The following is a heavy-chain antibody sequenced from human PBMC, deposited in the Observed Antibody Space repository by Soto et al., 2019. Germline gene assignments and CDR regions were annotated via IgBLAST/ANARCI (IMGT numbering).Heavy chain of an antibody. J-gene: IGHJ6*02. CDR2: IRSKAYGGTT. Sequence: PGGSLRLSCTASGFTFGDYAMSWFRQAPGKGLEWVGFIRSKAYGGTTEYAASVKGRFTISRDDSKSIAYLQMNSLKTEDTAVYYCTRNYDYVWGPPTSSMDVWGQGTTVTVSS. V-gene: IGHV3-49*03. D-gene: IGHD3-16*01. CDR3: TRNYDYVWGPPTSSMDV. CDR1: GFTFGDYA.